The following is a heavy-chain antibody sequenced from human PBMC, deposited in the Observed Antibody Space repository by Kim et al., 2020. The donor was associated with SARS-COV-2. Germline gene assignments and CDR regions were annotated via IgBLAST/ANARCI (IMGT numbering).Heavy chain of an antibody. CDR2: IKQDGSEK. CDR1: GFTFSSYW. J-gene: IGHJ4*02. CDR3: ARAGSYDILTGYAFQFDY. Sequence: GGSLRLSCAASGFTFSSYWMSWVRQAPGKGLEWVANIKQDGSEKYYVDSVKGRFTISRDNAKNSLYLQMNSLRAEDTAVYYCARAGSYDILTGYAFQFDYWGQGTLVTVSS. V-gene: IGHV3-7*03. D-gene: IGHD3-9*01.